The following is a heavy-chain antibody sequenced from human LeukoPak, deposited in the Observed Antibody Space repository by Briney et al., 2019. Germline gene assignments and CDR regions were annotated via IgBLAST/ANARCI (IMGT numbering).Heavy chain of an antibody. Sequence: ASVKVSCKASGYTFTGYYMHWVRQAPGQGLEWMGWINPNSGGTNYAQKFQGRVTMTRDTSISTAYMELSRLRSDDTAVYYCARERDYYDSSGYRYLDYWGQGTLVTVSS. V-gene: IGHV1-2*02. CDR1: GYTFTGYY. CDR2: INPNSGGT. D-gene: IGHD3-22*01. J-gene: IGHJ4*02. CDR3: ARERDYYDSSGYRYLDY.